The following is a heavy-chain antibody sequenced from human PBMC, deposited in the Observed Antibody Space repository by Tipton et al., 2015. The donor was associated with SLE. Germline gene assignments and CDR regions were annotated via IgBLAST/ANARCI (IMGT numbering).Heavy chain of an antibody. J-gene: IGHJ4*02. CDR3: ARAFYGSGSACIDY. V-gene: IGHV3-21*01. Sequence: SLRLSCAASGFTFSDYSMNWVRQAPGKGLEWVASISYSSEYIYYADSVKGRFTISRDNAYSSRYLQMNSLRAEDTAVYYCARAFYGSGSACIDYWGQGTLVTVSS. CDR1: GFTFSDYS. D-gene: IGHD3-10*01. CDR2: ISYSSEYI.